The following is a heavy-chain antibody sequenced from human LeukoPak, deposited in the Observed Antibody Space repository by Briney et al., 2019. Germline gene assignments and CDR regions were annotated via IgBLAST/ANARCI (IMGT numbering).Heavy chain of an antibody. Sequence: PSGTLSLTCTVSGGSISGYYWSWIRQPPGKGLEWIGYIYYSGSTNYNPSLKSRVTISVDTSKNQFSLKLSSVTAADTAVYYCARERNSGWYGRYFDYWGQGTLVTVSS. V-gene: IGHV4-59*01. CDR2: IYYSGST. CDR3: ARERNSGWYGRYFDY. J-gene: IGHJ4*02. CDR1: GGSISGYY. D-gene: IGHD6-19*01.